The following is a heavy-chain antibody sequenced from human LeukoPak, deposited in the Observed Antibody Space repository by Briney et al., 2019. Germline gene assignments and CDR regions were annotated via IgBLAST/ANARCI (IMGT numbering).Heavy chain of an antibody. V-gene: IGHV3-30*02. CDR2: IRHDGSNK. D-gene: IGHD3-9*01. Sequence: PGGSLRLSCAASGFPFSSFAMHWVRQAPGKGLEWVAFIRHDGSNKYHLDSVEGRFTISRDNSKNTLYLQMNSLRAEDTAVYYCAKGPITIFSNAFDIWGQGTMVTVSS. CDR3: AKGPITIFSNAFDI. J-gene: IGHJ3*02. CDR1: GFPFSSFA.